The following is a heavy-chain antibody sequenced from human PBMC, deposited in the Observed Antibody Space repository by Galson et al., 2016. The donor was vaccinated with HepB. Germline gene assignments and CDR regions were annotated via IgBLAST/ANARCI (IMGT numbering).Heavy chain of an antibody. CDR1: GFSISSRAFH. CDR2: IYYTGNT. Sequence: TLSLTCTVSGFSISSRAFHWSWIRQQPGKGLEWIGHIYYTGNTFYNPSLKSRVTISVDTSNNQFSLRLTSVTAAATAVYYCAGGDTGGLDYWGQGSLVTVSS. V-gene: IGHV4-31*03. D-gene: IGHD2-8*02. J-gene: IGHJ4*02. CDR3: AGGDTGGLDY.